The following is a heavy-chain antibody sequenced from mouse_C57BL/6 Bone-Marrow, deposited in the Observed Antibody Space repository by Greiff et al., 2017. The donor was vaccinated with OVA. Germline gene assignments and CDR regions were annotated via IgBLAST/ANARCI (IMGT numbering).Heavy chain of an antibody. CDR2: IDPSDSYT. CDR3: GDGGYFDV. J-gene: IGHJ1*03. CDR1: GYTFTSYW. Sequence: QVQLQQPGAELVRPGTSVTLSCKASGYTFTSYWMHWVKQRPGQGLEWIGVIDPSDSYTNYNQKFKGKATLTVDTSSSTAYMQLSSLTSEDSAVYYCGDGGYFDVWGTGTTVTVSS. V-gene: IGHV1-59*01.